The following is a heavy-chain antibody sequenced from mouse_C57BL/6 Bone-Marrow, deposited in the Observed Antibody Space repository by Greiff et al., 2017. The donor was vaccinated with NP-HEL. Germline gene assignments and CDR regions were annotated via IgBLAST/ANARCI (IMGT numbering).Heavy chain of an antibody. CDR2: VYPYNGGT. CDR3: ARWHYGPPYYFDY. J-gene: IGHJ2*01. D-gene: IGHD1-1*02. CDR1: GFTFTDYY. V-gene: IGHV1-36*01. Sequence: VQLQQSGPVLVKPGPSVKISCKASGFTFTDYYMHWVKQSPGKSLEWIGLVYPYNGGTNYNQKFKGKATLTVDTSSSTAYMELNSLTSEDSAVYYCARWHYGPPYYFDYWGQGTTLTVSS.